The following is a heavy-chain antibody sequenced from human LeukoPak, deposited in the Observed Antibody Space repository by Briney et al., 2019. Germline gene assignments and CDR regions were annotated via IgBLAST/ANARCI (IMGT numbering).Heavy chain of an antibody. Sequence: GESLKISCKGSGYSFTSYWIGWVRQMPGKGLEWMGIIYPGDSDTRYSPSFQGQVIISADKSISTAYLQWSSLKASDTAMYYCARMVRGVVSAQLYFDYWGQGTLVTVSS. CDR3: ARMVRGVVSAQLYFDY. J-gene: IGHJ4*02. D-gene: IGHD3-10*01. CDR1: GYSFTSYW. CDR2: IYPGDSDT. V-gene: IGHV5-51*01.